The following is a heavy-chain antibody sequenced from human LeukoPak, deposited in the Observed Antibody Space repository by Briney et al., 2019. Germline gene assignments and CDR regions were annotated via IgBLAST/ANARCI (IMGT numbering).Heavy chain of an antibody. V-gene: IGHV3-11*01. CDR1: GFTFSDNY. CDR2: ISGNGRDI. Sequence: GGSLRLSCAASGFTFSDNYMTWVRQAPGRGLEWLSYISGNGRDIQYADSVKGRFTISRDNSKNTMYLQMNSLRAEDTAVYYCARYYDSSGYYPGAIDYWGQGTLVTVSS. CDR3: ARYYDSSGYYPGAIDY. J-gene: IGHJ4*02. D-gene: IGHD3-22*01.